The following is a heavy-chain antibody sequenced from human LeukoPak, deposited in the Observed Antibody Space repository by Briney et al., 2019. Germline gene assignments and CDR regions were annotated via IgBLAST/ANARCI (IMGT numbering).Heavy chain of an antibody. CDR2: IYYSGST. V-gene: IGHV4-59*01. D-gene: IGHD6-19*01. CDR3: ARDQQKYSSGWGAFDY. J-gene: IGHJ4*02. CDR1: GGSISSYY. Sequence: SETLSLTCTVSGGSISSYYWSWIRQPPGKGLEWIGYIYYSGSTNYNPSLKSRVTISVDTSKNQFSLKLSSVTAADTAAYYCARDQQKYSSGWGAFDYWGQGTLVTVSS.